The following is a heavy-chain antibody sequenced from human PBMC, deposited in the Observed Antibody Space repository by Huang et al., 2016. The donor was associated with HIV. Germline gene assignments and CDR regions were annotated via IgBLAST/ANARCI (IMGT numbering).Heavy chain of an antibody. J-gene: IGHJ4*02. CDR1: GYTLSELS. CDR3: ATGKYGSSFNY. Sequence: QVQLTQSGAEVKKPGASVQVSCKVSGYTLSELSMNWVRQAPGKGLEWMVGLDPEDEETIYAQKFQGRLTMTEDTSADTAYMELASLRSEDTAVYYCATGKYGSSFNYWGQGTLVTVSS. CDR2: LDPEDEET. V-gene: IGHV1-24*01. D-gene: IGHD2-2*01.